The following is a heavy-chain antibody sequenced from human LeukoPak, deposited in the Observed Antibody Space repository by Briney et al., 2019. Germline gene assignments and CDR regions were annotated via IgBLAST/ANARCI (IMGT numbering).Heavy chain of an antibody. J-gene: IGHJ5*02. CDR3: AKGVRVGYVANWFDP. V-gene: IGHV3-53*01. Sequence: GGSLSLSCAASGFTVSSNFMNWVRQAPGKGLEWVSDYADSVKGRFTISRDNSKNTLYLQMNSLSAEDTAVYFCAKGVRVGYVANWFDPWGQGTLVTVSS. D-gene: IGHD5-12*01. CDR1: GFTVSSNF.